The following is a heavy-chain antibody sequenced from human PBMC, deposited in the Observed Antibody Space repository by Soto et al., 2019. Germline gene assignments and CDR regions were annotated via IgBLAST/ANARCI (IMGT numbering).Heavy chain of an antibody. D-gene: IGHD3-3*01. CDR1: GGTFSSYA. CDR3: AYTIFGGGRTNYFDY. CDR2: IIPIFGTA. V-gene: IGHV1-69*01. J-gene: IGHJ4*02. Sequence: QVQLVQSGAEVKKPGSSVKLSCKASGGTFSSYAISWVRQAPGQGLEWMGGIIPIFGTANYAQKFQGRVTITADESTSTAYMELSSLRSEDTAVYYCAYTIFGGGRTNYFDYWGQGTLVTVSS.